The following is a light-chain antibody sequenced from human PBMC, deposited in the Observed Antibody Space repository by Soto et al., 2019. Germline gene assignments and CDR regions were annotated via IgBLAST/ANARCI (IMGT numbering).Light chain of an antibody. CDR2: DVN. J-gene: IGLJ2*01. CDR3: CSYTSRLTLL. CDR1: SSDVGAYTY. V-gene: IGLV2-11*01. Sequence: QSALTQPHSVSGSPGQSVTISCTGTSSDVGAYTYVTWYQQHPDKAPKLMIYDVNKRPSGVPDRFSGSKSGNTASLTISGLQAEDEADYYCCSYTSRLTLLFGGGTKLTV.